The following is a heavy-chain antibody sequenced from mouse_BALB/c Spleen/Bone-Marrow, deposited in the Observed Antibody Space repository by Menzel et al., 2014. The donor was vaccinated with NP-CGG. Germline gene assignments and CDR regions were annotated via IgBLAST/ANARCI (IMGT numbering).Heavy chain of an antibody. V-gene: IGHV1S29*02. J-gene: IGHJ3*01. D-gene: IGHD2-1*01. CDR1: GYTFTDHN. Sequence: SGPELVKPGPSVKISCKASGYTFTDHNMHWVKQSHGKSLEWIGYIYPYNGGTAYNQKFKSKATLTVDNSSSTAYMELRSLTSEDSAVYYCSSPYGNYGAWFAYWGQGTLVTVSA. CDR3: SSPYGNYGAWFAY. CDR2: IYPYNGGT.